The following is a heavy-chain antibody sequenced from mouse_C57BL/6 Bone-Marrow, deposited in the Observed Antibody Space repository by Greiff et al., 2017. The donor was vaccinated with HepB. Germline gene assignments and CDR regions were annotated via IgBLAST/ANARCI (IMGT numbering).Heavy chain of an antibody. D-gene: IGHD1-1*02. Sequence: VMLVESGPELVKPGASVKISCKASGYAFSSSWMNWVKQRPGKGLEWIGRIYPGDGDTNYNGKFKGKATLTADKSSSTAYMQLSSLTSEDSAVYFCARGGRYVTGFDYWGQGTTLTVSS. CDR1: GYAFSSSW. J-gene: IGHJ2*01. CDR3: ARGGRYVTGFDY. V-gene: IGHV1-82*01. CDR2: IYPGDGDT.